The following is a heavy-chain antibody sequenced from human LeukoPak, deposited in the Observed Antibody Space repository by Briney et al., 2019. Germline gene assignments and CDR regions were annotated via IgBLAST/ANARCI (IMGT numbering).Heavy chain of an antibody. Sequence: GGPLRLSCAASGFPFSNHAMSWVRQPPGKGLEWVSAISNGNTYYADSVRGRFTISRDDSKNMVYLQMNSLRDEDTALYYCVREAGYCASVCLKSNWFDPWGQGTLVTVSS. V-gene: IGHV3-23*01. CDR3: VREAGYCASVCLKSNWFDP. CDR2: ISNGNT. J-gene: IGHJ5*02. D-gene: IGHD2-21*02. CDR1: GFPFSNHA.